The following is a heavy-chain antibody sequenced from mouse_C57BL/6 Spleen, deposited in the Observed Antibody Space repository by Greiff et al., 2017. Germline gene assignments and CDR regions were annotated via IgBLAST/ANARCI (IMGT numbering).Heavy chain of an antibody. D-gene: IGHD2-4*01. Sequence: EVQLVESGPELVKPGDSVKISCKASGYSFTGYFMNWVMQSPGKSLEWIGRINPYNGDTFYNQKFKGKATLTVDKSSSTAYMEHRSLKSEDSAVYYGERDEYYDYDYYYAMDYWGQGTSVTVSS. CDR1: GYSFTGYF. J-gene: IGHJ4*01. CDR3: ERDEYYDYDYYYAMDY. CDR2: INPYNGDT. V-gene: IGHV1-20*01.